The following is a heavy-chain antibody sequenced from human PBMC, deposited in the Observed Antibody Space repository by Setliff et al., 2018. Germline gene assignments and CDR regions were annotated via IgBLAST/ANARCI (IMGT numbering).Heavy chain of an antibody. Sequence: GESLKISCKGSGYSFTSYWIGWVRQMPGKGLEWMGIIYPGDSDTSYSPSFQGQVTISADKSISTAYLQWSSLKASDTAMYYCARLGVGCSGGSCYSENYFDYWGQGTLVTVSS. CDR3: ARLGVGCSGGSCYSENYFDY. J-gene: IGHJ4*02. CDR1: GYSFTSYW. D-gene: IGHD2-15*01. CDR2: IYPGDSDT. V-gene: IGHV5-51*01.